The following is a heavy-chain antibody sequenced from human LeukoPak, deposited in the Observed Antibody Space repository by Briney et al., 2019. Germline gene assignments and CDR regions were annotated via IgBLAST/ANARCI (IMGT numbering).Heavy chain of an antibody. V-gene: IGHV4-31*03. D-gene: IGHD6-19*01. J-gene: IGHJ4*01. Sequence: SQTLSLTCTVSGGSISSGGYYWSWIRQHPGKGLEWIGYIYYSGSTYYNPSLKSRVTISVDTSKNQFSLKLSSVTAADTAVYYCARSAVAVPRDFDYWGQEPWSPSPQ. CDR3: ARSAVAVPRDFDY. CDR1: GGSISSGGYY. CDR2: IYYSGST.